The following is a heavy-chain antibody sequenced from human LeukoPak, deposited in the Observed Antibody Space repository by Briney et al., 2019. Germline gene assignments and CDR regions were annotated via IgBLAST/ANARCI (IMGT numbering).Heavy chain of an antibody. V-gene: IGHV3-53*01. J-gene: IGHJ6*02. Sequence: PGGSLRLSCAASGFTVSSNYMSWVRQAPGKGLEWVSVIYSGGSIYYADSVKGRFTISRDNSKNTLYLQMNSLRAEDTAVYYCARGGAYYYYGMDVWGQGTTVTVSS. CDR2: IYSGGSI. CDR1: GFTVSSNY. CDR3: ARGGAYYYYGMDV. D-gene: IGHD1-26*01.